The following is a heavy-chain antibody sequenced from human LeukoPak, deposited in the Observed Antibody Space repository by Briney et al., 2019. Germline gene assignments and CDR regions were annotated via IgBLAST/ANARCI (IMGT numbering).Heavy chain of an antibody. Sequence: GGSLRLSCAASGFTFSSYNMNWVRQAPGKGLEWVSSISSSSSYIYYADSVKGRFTISRDNAKASLYLQMNTLRAEDTAVCYCARGESEGGVVQPLGYWGQGTLVTVSS. J-gene: IGHJ4*02. V-gene: IGHV3-21*01. CDR3: ARGESEGGVVQPLGY. D-gene: IGHD3-16*01. CDR1: GFTFSSYN. CDR2: ISSSSSYI.